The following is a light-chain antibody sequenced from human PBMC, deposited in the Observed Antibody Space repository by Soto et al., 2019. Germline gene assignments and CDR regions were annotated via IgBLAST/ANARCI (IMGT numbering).Light chain of an antibody. J-gene: IGLJ1*01. Sequence: QSALTQPASVSASPGQSITISCTGTSSDVGRFNYVSWYQQYPGKAPKLIIYDVVKRPSGISNRFSGSKSGSTASLTISGLQAEDEADYYCTSYATVTTLYVFGTGTKVTVL. CDR2: DVV. V-gene: IGLV2-14*03. CDR3: TSYATVTTLYV. CDR1: SSDVGRFNY.